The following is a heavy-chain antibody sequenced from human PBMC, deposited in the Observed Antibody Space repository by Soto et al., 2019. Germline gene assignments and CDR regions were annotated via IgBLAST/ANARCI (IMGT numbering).Heavy chain of an antibody. D-gene: IGHD2-15*01. V-gene: IGHV2-70*01. Sequence: SVPTLVNPTQTLTLTCTFSGFSLSTSGMCVSWIRQPPGKALEWLALIDWDDDKYYSTSLKTRLTISKDTSKNQVVLTMTNMDPVDTATYYCARYCSGGSCYSGLYYGMEVWGQGTKVTVSS. CDR2: IDWDDDK. J-gene: IGHJ6*02. CDR3: ARYCSGGSCYSGLYYGMEV. CDR1: GFSLSTSGMC.